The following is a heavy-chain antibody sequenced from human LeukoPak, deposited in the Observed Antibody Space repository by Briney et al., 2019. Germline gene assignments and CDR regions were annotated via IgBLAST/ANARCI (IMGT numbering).Heavy chain of an antibody. Sequence: SETLSLTCAVSGYSISSGYYWGWIRQPPGKGLEWIGSIYHSGSTYYNPSLKSRVTISVDTSKNQFSLKLSSVTAADTAMYYCARGTLYSGWSYYFDYWGQGSQVTVSS. V-gene: IGHV4-38-2*01. CDR2: IYHSGST. J-gene: IGHJ4*02. CDR3: ARGTLYSGWSYYFDY. CDR1: GYSISSGYY. D-gene: IGHD6-19*01.